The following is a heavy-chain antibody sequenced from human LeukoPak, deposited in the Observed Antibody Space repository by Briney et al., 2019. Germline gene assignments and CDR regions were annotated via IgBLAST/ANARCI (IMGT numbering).Heavy chain of an antibody. J-gene: IGHJ4*02. D-gene: IGHD3/OR15-3a*01. Sequence: SETLSLTCTVSSGSISSSSYYWGWIRQPPGKGLEWIGSIYYSGSTYYNPSLKSQVSISIDTSKNQFSLRLTSVTAADTAVYYCARQTGSGLFILPGGQGTLATVSS. V-gene: IGHV4-39*01. CDR2: IYYSGST. CDR1: SGSISSSSYY. CDR3: ARQTGSGLFILP.